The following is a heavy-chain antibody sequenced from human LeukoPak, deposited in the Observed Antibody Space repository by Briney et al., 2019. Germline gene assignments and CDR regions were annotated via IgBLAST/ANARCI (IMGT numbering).Heavy chain of an antibody. D-gene: IGHD3-16*02. Sequence: SETLSLTCTVSGGSISSYYWSWIRQPPGKGLEWIGYIYTSGSTNYNPSLKSRVTISVDTSKNQFSLKLSSVTAADTAVYYCARHIGGGIEDMDVWGKGTKVTVSS. J-gene: IGHJ6*03. CDR1: GGSISSYY. V-gene: IGHV4-4*09. CDR3: ARHIGGGIEDMDV. CDR2: IYTSGST.